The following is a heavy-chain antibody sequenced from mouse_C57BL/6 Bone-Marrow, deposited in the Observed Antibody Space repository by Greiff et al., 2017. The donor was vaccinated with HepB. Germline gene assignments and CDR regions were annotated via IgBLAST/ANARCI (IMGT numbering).Heavy chain of an antibody. CDR1: GFSLTSYG. V-gene: IGHV2-2*01. Sequence: VKLMESGPGLVQPSQSLSITCTVSGFSLTSYGVHWVRQSPGKGLEWLGVIWSGGSTDYNAAFISRLSISKDNSKSQVFFKMNSLQADDTAIYYCAGNWDWNVEMDYWGQGTTLTVSS. CDR2: IWSGGST. J-gene: IGHJ2*01. CDR3: AGNWDWNVEMDY. D-gene: IGHD4-1*01.